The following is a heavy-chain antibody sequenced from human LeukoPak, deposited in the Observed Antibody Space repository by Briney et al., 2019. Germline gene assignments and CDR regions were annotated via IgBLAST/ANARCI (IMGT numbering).Heavy chain of an antibody. CDR2: ISSNGGST. CDR1: GFTFSSYA. V-gene: IGHV3-64*01. Sequence: QTGGSLRLSCAASGFTFSSYAMHWVRQAPGKGLEYVSAISSNGGSTYYANSVKGRFTISRDNSKNTLYLQMGSLRAEDMAVYYCASPGAYYWGQGTLVTVSS. J-gene: IGHJ4*02. CDR3: ASPGAYY.